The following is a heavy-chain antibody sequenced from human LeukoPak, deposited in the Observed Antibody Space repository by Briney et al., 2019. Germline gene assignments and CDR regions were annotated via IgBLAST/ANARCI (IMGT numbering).Heavy chain of an antibody. CDR3: ARGERYFDWLPTSFYGMDV. J-gene: IGHJ6*02. V-gene: IGHV1-2*02. CDR1: GYTFTGYY. CDR2: INPNSGGT. D-gene: IGHD3-9*01. Sequence: ASVKVSCKASGYTFTGYYMHWVRQAPGQGLEWMGWINPNSGGTNYAQKFQGRVTMTRDTSISTAYMELSRLRSDDTAVYYCARGERYFDWLPTSFYGMDVWGQGTTVTVSS.